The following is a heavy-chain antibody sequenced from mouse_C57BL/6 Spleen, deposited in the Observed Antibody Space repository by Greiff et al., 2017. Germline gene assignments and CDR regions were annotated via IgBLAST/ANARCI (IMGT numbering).Heavy chain of an antibody. CDR2: IHPSDSDT. Sequence: VQLQQPGAELVKPGASVKVSCKASGYTFTSYWMHWVKQRPGQGLEWIGRIHPSDSDTNYNQKFKGKATLTVDKSSSTAYMQLSSPTADDSEVYYCAIWSGKDFDYWGQGTTLTVSS. D-gene: IGHD4-1*01. CDR1: GYTFTSYW. J-gene: IGHJ2*01. V-gene: IGHV1-74*01. CDR3: AIWSGKDFDY.